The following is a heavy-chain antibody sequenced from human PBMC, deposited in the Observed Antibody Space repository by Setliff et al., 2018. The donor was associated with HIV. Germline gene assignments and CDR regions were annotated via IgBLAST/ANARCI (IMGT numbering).Heavy chain of an antibody. D-gene: IGHD4-17*01. CDR1: GASISNSNSY. CDR2: IYSSGSP. CDR3: VTGPARGLRYFQF. Sequence: SETLSLTCTVYGASISNSNSYWGWIRQPPGKRLEWLGSIYSSGSPSYNPSLSSRLIISLDTSKNQVSLRLKSVTAADTAIYFCVTGPARGLRYFQFWGQGTLVTVSS. V-gene: IGHV4-39*07. J-gene: IGHJ1*01.